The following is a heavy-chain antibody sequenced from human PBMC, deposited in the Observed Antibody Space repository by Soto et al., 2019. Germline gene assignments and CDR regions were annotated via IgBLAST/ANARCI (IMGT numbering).Heavy chain of an antibody. CDR3: AGYDIALPPWGENWFDP. J-gene: IGHJ5*02. CDR1: GFTFSRYL. Sequence: GGSLRLSCAASGFTFSRYLMSWVRQAPGMGLEWVANIKQDGIDEYYVDSVKGRFTISRDNAKNSLFLQMNSLRAEDTAMYYCAGYDIALPPWGENWFDPWGQGPMITF. V-gene: IGHV3-7*03. D-gene: IGHD3-16*01. CDR2: IKQDGIDE.